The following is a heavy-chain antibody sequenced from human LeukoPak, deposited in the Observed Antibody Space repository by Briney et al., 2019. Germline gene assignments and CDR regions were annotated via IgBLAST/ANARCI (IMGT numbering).Heavy chain of an antibody. CDR2: IYSSGSS. CDR3: ARGLPYSSGWPSDY. Sequence: SETLSPTCSVSGDSISTYYWSWIRQPAGKGLEWIGRIYSSGSSNYNSSLRSRVTMSVDTSKNQFSLRLSSVTAADTAMYYCARGLPYSSGWPSDYWGQGTLVTVSS. D-gene: IGHD6-19*01. V-gene: IGHV4-4*07. CDR1: GDSISTYY. J-gene: IGHJ4*02.